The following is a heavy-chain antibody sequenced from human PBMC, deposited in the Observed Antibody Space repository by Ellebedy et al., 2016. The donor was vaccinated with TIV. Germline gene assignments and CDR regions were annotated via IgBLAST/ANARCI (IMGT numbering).Heavy chain of an antibody. J-gene: IGHJ6*03. CDR3: ARGDSSFRYYYYHMDV. V-gene: IGHV4-61*02. CDR2: IYTSGST. CDR1: GGSISSGSYY. Sequence: SETLSLTXTVSGGSISSGSYYWSWIRQPAGKGLEWIGRIYTSGSTNYNPSLKSRVTMSVDTSKNQFSLKLSSVTAADTAVYYCARGDSSFRYYYYHMDVWGKGTTVTVSS. D-gene: IGHD6-6*01.